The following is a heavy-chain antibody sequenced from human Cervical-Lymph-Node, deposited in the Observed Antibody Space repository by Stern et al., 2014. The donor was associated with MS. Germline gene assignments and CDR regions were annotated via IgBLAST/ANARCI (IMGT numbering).Heavy chain of an antibody. Sequence: QVQLVQSGAEVKKPGSSMTVSCKASGGTFSSDAIGWVRQGPGQGLEWMGGIIPIFETANYAQKFQGRVTITADQSTKTAYLELSSLTSGDTAMYFCASGTRSSWYFDFWGQGTLVTVST. J-gene: IGHJ4*02. CDR2: IIPIFETA. V-gene: IGHV1-69*12. D-gene: IGHD6-13*01. CDR3: ASGTRSSWYFDF. CDR1: GGTFSSDA.